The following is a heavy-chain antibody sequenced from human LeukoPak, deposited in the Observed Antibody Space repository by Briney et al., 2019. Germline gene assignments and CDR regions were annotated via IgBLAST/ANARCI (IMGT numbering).Heavy chain of an antibody. J-gene: IGHJ3*02. CDR1: GGSISSYY. V-gene: IGHV4-59*01. Sequence: PSETLSLTCTVSGGSISSYYWSWIRQPPGKGLEWIGYIYYSGSTNYNPSPKSRVTISVDTSKNQFSLKLSSVTAADTAVYYCARDPDSMVVVAATRPSHAFDIWGQGTMVTVSS. CDR3: ARDPDSMVVVAATRPSHAFDI. D-gene: IGHD2-15*01. CDR2: IYYSGST.